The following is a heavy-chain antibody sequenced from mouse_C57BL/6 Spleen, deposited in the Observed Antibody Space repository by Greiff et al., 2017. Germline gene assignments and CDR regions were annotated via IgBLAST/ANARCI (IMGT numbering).Heavy chain of an antibody. D-gene: IGHD1-1*01. J-gene: IGHJ4*01. CDR1: GYTFTSYW. V-gene: IGHV1-61*01. Sequence: QVHVKQPGAELVRPGSSVKLSCKASGYTFTSYWMDWVKQRPGQGLEWIGNIYPSDSETHYNQKFKDKATLTVDKSSSTAYMQLSSLTSEDSAVYYCARRNLYGYAMDYWGQGTSVTVSS. CDR2: IYPSDSET. CDR3: ARRNLYGYAMDY.